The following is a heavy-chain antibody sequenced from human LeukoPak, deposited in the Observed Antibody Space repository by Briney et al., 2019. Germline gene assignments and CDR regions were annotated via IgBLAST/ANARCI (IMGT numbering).Heavy chain of an antibody. D-gene: IGHD2-2*01. CDR1: GFTFSSYW. Sequence: GGSLRLSCAASGFTFSSYWMHWVRQAPGKGLMWVSRIHSDGSSTNNADSVKGRFTISRDNAKNTLYLQMSSLRAEDTAVYYCARGGVPSDYYYYYYMDVWGKGTTVTVSS. J-gene: IGHJ6*03. CDR3: ARGGVPSDYYYYYYMDV. V-gene: IGHV3-74*01. CDR2: IHSDGSST.